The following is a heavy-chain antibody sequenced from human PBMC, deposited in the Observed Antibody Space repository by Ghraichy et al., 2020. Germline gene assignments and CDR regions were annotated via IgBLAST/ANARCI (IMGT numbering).Heavy chain of an antibody. CDR2: IDSYKGNT. CDR3: ARGGYCSTPACSAGGYYHYYMDV. CDR1: GYSFSSYS. V-gene: IGHV1-18*01. D-gene: IGHD2-2*01. J-gene: IGHJ6*03. Sequence: ASVKVSCKASGYSFSSYSISWVRQAPGQGLEWMGWIDSYKGNTNYAQKIQGRVTMTTDTSTSTAYMELRSLTSDDTAVYYCARGGYCSTPACSAGGYYHYYMDVWGKGTTVTVSS.